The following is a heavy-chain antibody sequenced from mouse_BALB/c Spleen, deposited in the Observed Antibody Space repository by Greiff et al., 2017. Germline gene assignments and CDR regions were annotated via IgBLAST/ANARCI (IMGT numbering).Heavy chain of an antibody. Sequence: EVMLVESGGGLVQPGGSRKLSCAASGFTFSDYGMAWVRQAPGKGPEWVAFISNLAYSIYYADTVTGRFTISRENAKNTLYLEMSSLRSEDTAMYYCARGDGSSDYYAMDYWGQGTSVTVSS. V-gene: IGHV5-15*02. CDR2: ISNLAYSI. J-gene: IGHJ4*01. CDR1: GFTFSDYG. D-gene: IGHD1-1*01. CDR3: ARGDGSSDYYAMDY.